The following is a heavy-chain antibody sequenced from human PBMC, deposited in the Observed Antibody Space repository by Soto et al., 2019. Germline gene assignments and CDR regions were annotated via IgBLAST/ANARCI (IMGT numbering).Heavy chain of an antibody. J-gene: IGHJ5*02. CDR3: ARVIPGAEAWFGP. V-gene: IGHV1-18*01. D-gene: IGHD2-2*01. Sequence: QVQLVQSGGEVKKPGASVKVSCKASGYTFTNYGVTWVRQAPGQGLEWMGWISAYTDNPNYAQKFQGRVTMTIDTSTTTAYMDLRSLTSDDTAVYYCARVIPGAEAWFGPWGQVTLVTVSS. CDR2: ISAYTDNP. CDR1: GYTFTNYG.